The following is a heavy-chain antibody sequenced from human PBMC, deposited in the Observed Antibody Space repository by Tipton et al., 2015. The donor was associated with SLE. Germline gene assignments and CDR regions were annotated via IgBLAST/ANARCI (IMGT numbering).Heavy chain of an antibody. V-gene: IGHV1-8*01. D-gene: IGHD6-6*01. J-gene: IGHJ4*02. CDR2: MNPNSGHT. CDR1: GYTFTSYD. CDR3: AREGAEIAAPDY. Sequence: QLVQSGPEVKKPGASVKVSCKASGYTFTSYDINWVRQATGQGLEWMGWMNPNSGHTGYAQKFQGRVTMTTDTSTSTAYMELRSLRSDDTAVYYCAREGAEIAAPDYWGQGTLVTVSS.